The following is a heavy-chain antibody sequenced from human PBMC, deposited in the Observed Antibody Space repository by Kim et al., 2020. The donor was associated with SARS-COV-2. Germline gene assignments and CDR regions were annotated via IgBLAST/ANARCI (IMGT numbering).Heavy chain of an antibody. V-gene: IGHV3-30*18. D-gene: IGHD6-13*01. Sequence: GGSLRLSCAASGFTFSSYGMHWVRQAPGKGLEWVAVISYDGSNKYYADSVKGRFTISRDNSKNTLYLQMNSLRAEDTAVYYFAKDLYSRVYAAAGTYYYYGMDVWSQGNTVTVSS. CDR1: GFTFSSYG. CDR2: ISYDGSNK. J-gene: IGHJ6*02. CDR3: AKDLYSRVYAAAGTYYYYGMDV.